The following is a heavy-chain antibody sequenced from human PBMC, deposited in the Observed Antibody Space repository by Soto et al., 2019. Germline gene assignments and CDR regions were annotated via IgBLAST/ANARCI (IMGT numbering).Heavy chain of an antibody. CDR3: TQGYSGYVSYYYGMDV. D-gene: IGHD5-12*01. CDR2: IHPGDSNV. V-gene: IGHV5-51*01. J-gene: IGHJ6*02. Sequence: GESLKISCKGSGYSFVNYSIGRVRQMPGKGLEWMGIIHPGDSNVKYSPSFQGQVTISADKSITTAFLQWSSLKTEDTAVYYCTQGYSGYVSYYYGMDVWGQGTTVTVSS. CDR1: GYSFVNYS.